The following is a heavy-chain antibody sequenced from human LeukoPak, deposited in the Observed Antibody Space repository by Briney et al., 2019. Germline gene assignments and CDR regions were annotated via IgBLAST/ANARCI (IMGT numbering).Heavy chain of an antibody. CDR2: IYYSGST. CDR3: ARVRSSGYDWIPYYYYMDV. V-gene: IGHV4-59*01. CDR1: GGSISSYY. D-gene: IGHD5-12*01. Sequence: SETLSLTCTVSGGSISSYYWSWIRQPPGKGLEWIGYIYYSGSTNYNPSLKSRVTISVDTSKNQFSLKLSSVTAADTAVYYCARVRSSGYDWIPYYYYMDVWGKGTTVTISS. J-gene: IGHJ6*03.